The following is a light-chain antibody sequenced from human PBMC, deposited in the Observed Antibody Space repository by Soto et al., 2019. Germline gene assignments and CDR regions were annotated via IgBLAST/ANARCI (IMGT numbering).Light chain of an antibody. CDR1: SSDIGRYKF. CDR3: SSSTNTNTLVI. J-gene: IGLJ2*01. CDR2: EGT. V-gene: IGLV2-14*01. Sequence: QSVLTQPASVSGSPGQSVTISCTGTSSDIGRYKFVSWFQQHPGKAPKPLIFEGTNRPSGVSNRFSGSKPGNTASLTISGLQAEDEAIYFCSSSTNTNTLVIFGGGTKVTVL.